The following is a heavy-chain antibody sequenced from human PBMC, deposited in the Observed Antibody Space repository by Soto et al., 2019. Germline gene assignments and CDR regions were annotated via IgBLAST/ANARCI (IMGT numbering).Heavy chain of an antibody. V-gene: IGHV1-18*01. D-gene: IGHD3-22*01. CDR3: ARDSNYYYDSSGYSW. J-gene: IGHJ4*02. CDR1: GYTFTSYG. Sequence: ASVKVSCKASGYTFTSYGISWVRQAPGRGLEWMGWISAYNGNTNYAQKLQGRVTMTTDTSTSTAYMELRSLRSDDTAVYYCARDSNYYYDSSGYSWWGQGTLVTVSS. CDR2: ISAYNGNT.